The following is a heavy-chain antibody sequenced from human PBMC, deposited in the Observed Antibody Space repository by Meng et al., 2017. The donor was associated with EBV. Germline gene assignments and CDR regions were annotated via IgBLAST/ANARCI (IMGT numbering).Heavy chain of an antibody. J-gene: IGHJ4*02. CDR1: GDSISSFYY. Sequence: QLQLRESGPGQVKPSEPLSLSCTVSGDSISSFYYWGWIRQPPGRGLEWIGSVHYTGSTYYSPSLKSRVTVSVDTSKNQFSLRLTSVTAADTALYYCARPFPSIVSPRLDPFGEWGQGALVNVSS. D-gene: IGHD5/OR15-5a*01. CDR3: ARPFPSIVSPRLDPFGE. CDR2: VHYTGST. V-gene: IGHV4-39*01.